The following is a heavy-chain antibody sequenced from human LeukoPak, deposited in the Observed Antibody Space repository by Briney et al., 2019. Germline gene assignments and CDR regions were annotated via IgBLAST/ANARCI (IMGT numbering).Heavy chain of an antibody. V-gene: IGHV4-30-2*01. D-gene: IGHD3-22*01. Sequence: SETLSLTCAVSGGSISSGGYSWSWIRQPPGKGLEWIGYIYHSGSTYYNPSLKSRVTISVDRSKNQFSLKLSSVTAADTAVYYCARFFSSGYYRGWFDPWGQGTLVTVSS. CDR1: GGSISSGGYS. CDR2: IYHSGST. CDR3: ARFFSSGYYRGWFDP. J-gene: IGHJ5*02.